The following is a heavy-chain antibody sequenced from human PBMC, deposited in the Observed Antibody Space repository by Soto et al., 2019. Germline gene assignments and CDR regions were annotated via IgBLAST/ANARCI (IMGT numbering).Heavy chain of an antibody. J-gene: IGHJ4*02. CDR3: VREPWGFSGTWYDY. Sequence: AGSLTLSSAASPFSFSSYWMHWVRHVPGKGPAWVSRINHDGSKTEYADSVKGRFTISRDNTNNTLYLQMNSLRVEDTAMYYCVREPWGFSGTWYDYWGQGTLVTVSS. CDR2: INHDGSKT. V-gene: IGHV3-74*01. CDR1: PFSFSSYW. D-gene: IGHD6-13*01.